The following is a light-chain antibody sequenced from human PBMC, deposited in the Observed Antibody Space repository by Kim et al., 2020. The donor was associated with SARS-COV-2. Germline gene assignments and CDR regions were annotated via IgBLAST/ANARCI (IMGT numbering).Light chain of an antibody. V-gene: IGKV3-15*01. Sequence: TQSPATLSVSPGERATLSCRASQSVSSNLAWYQQKPGQAPRLLIYGASTRATGFPARFSGSGSGTEFTLTISSLQSEDFAVYYCQQYNNLITFGGGTKVDIK. CDR2: GAS. J-gene: IGKJ4*01. CDR3: QQYNNLIT. CDR1: QSVSSN.